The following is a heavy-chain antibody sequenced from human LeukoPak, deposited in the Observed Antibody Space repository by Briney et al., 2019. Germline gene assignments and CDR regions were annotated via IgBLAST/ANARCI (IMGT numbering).Heavy chain of an antibody. Sequence: SVKVSCKASGGTFSSYAISWVRQAPGQGLEWMGGIIPIFGTANYAQKFQGRVTITADKSTSTAYMELSSLRSEDTAVYYCARGGYYDFWSGYYLYYYYMDVWGKGTTVTVSS. CDR3: ARGGYYDFWSGYYLYYYYMDV. CDR1: GGTFSSYA. J-gene: IGHJ6*03. CDR2: IIPIFGTA. D-gene: IGHD3-3*01. V-gene: IGHV1-69*06.